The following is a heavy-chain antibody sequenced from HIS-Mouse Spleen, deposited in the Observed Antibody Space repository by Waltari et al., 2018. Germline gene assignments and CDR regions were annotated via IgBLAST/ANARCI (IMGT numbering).Heavy chain of an antibody. Sequence: EVQLVESGGGLVQPGGSLRLSCAASGFTFSSYSMNWVRQAPGKGLEWVSYISSSSSTIYYADSVKGRFTISRDNAKNSLYLQMNSLRAEDTAVYYCAREGVNRELRSQNWFDPWGQGTLVTVSS. CDR2: ISSSSSTI. V-gene: IGHV3-48*01. J-gene: IGHJ5*02. CDR1: GFTFSSYS. CDR3: AREGVNRELRSQNWFDP. D-gene: IGHD1-7*01.